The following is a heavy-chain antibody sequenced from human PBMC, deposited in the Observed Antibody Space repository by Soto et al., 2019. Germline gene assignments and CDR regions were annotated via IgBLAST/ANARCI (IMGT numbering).Heavy chain of an antibody. CDR2: IYHSGST. CDR1: GGSISSSNW. V-gene: IGHV4-4*02. J-gene: IGHJ5*02. CDR3: ATQEVGGSYVYTFDP. D-gene: IGHD1-26*01. Sequence: PSETLSLTCAVSGGSISSSNWWSWVRQPPGKGLEWIGGIYHSGSTNYNPSLKSRVTISVDTSKNQFSLKLSSVTAADTAVYYCATQEVGGSYVYTFDPWGQGTLVTVSS.